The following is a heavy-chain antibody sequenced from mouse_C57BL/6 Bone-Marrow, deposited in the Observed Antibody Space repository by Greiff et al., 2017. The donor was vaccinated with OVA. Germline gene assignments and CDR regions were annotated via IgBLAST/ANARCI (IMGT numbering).Heavy chain of an antibody. Sequence: DVMLVESGGGLVQPGGSLSLSCAASGFTFTDYYMSWVRQPPGKALEWLGFIRNKANGYTTEYSASVKGRFTISRDNSQSILYLQMNALRAEDSATYYCARSPAGYVSYYFDYWGQGTTLTVSS. CDR2: IRNKANGYTT. J-gene: IGHJ2*01. D-gene: IGHD2-2*01. V-gene: IGHV7-3*01. CDR3: ARSPAGYVSYYFDY. CDR1: GFTFTDYY.